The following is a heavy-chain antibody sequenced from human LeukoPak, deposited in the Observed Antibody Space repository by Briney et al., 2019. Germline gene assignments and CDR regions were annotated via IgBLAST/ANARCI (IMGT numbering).Heavy chain of an antibody. D-gene: IGHD2-2*01. CDR2: WHFASNK. V-gene: IGHV3-33*01. CDR3: ARDLCSTTSCFDY. CDR1: GFIFSSYG. J-gene: IGHJ4*02. Sequence: GGSLRLSCVTSGFIFSSYGIHWVRQAPGKGLEWVAWHFASNKYYAESVRGRFTMSRDNSKSTLYLQMDSLRVEDTAVYYCARDLCSTTSCFDYWGQGTLVSVSS.